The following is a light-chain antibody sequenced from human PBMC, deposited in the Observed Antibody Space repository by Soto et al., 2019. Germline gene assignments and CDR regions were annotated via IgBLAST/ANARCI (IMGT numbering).Light chain of an antibody. CDR2: GAS. J-gene: IGKJ5*01. CDR3: QQFDDSVT. Sequence: EIVLTQSPGTLSLSPGERATLSCRAAHSVSRTYLAWYQQKPGHAPRLLIYGASDRATGTPGRFSGSGSGTDFTLTISGLEPEDSAVYYCQQFDDSVTFGQGIRLEIK. CDR1: HSVSRTY. V-gene: IGKV3-20*01.